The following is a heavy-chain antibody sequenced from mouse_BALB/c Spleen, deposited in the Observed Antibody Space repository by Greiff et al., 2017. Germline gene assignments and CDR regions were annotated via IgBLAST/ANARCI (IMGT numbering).Heavy chain of an antibody. Sequence: QVQLQQSGAELMKPGASVKISCKATGYTFSSYWLEWVKQRPGHGLEWIGEILPGSGSTNYNEKFKGKATFTADTSSNTAYMQLSSLTSEDSAVYYCARGDSSCYVGYWGQGTTLTVSS. CDR1: GYTFSSYW. D-gene: IGHD3-2*01. V-gene: IGHV1-9*01. CDR2: ILPGSGST. J-gene: IGHJ2*01. CDR3: ARGDSSCYVGY.